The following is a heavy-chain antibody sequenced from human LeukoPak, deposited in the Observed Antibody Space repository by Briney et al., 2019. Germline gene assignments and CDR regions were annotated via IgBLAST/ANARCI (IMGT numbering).Heavy chain of an antibody. Sequence: PGGSLRLSCAASGFTFSSYSMNWARQAPGKGLEWVSYISSSSSTIYYADSVKGRFTISRDNAKNSLSLQMNSMRDEDTAVYYCARGSAAGYDYIWGSYRLADDYWGQGTLVTVSS. CDR1: GFTFSSYS. CDR3: ARGSAAGYDYIWGSYRLADDY. CDR2: ISSSSSTI. V-gene: IGHV3-48*02. D-gene: IGHD3-16*02. J-gene: IGHJ4*02.